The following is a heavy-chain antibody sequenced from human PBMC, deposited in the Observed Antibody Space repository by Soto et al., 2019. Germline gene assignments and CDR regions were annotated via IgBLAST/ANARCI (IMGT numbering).Heavy chain of an antibody. CDR3: ARDPGHDYGEYYYDL. CDR2: INPDSGGT. V-gene: IGHV1-2*02. CDR1: GYTFRDFY. D-gene: IGHD4-17*01. Sequence: QVQLVQSGAEVKKPGASLTVSCEASGYTFRDFYIHWVRQAPAQGLEWMGWINPDSGGTLYAQTFQGRVTMTRDTSTCTAYLTLSSLRSGDTALYYCARDPGHDYGEYYYDLWGQGTLVTVSS. J-gene: IGHJ4*02.